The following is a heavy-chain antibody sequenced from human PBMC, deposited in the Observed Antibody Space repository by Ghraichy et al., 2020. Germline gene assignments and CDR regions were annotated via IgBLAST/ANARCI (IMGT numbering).Heavy chain of an antibody. D-gene: IGHD3-3*01. CDR1: GGSISSYY. J-gene: IGHJ5*02. V-gene: IGHV4-59*08. CDR3: ARHHPPHYDFWSGYYENNWFDP. Sequence: SETLSLTCTVSGGSISSYYWSWIRQPPGKGLEWIGYIYYSGSTNYKHSLKSRVTISVDTSKNQFSLKLSSVTDADTAVYYCARHHPPHYDFWSGYYENNWFDPWGQGTLVTVSS. CDR2: IYYSGST.